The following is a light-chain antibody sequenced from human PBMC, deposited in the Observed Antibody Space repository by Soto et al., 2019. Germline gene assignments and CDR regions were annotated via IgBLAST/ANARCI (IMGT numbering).Light chain of an antibody. Sequence: EIVLTQSQATLSLSPGERATLSCRASQSVNTYLAWYQQRPGQAPRLLMYDASHMATGIPARFSGRGSGTDFTLTIDSLEPEDFAVYYCQQRSNWPLTFGGGTKVEIK. CDR2: DAS. CDR3: QQRSNWPLT. CDR1: QSVNTY. V-gene: IGKV3-11*01. J-gene: IGKJ4*01.